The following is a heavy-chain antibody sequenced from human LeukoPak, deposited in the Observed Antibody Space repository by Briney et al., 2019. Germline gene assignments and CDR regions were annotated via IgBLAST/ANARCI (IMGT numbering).Heavy chain of an antibody. Sequence: GGSLRLSCAASVFTFSSYSMNWVRQAPGEGLEWVSSISSSSSYIYYADSVKGRFTISRDNAKNSLYLQMNSLRAEDTAVYYCARVSSSWYSNYWFDPWGQGTLVTVSS. J-gene: IGHJ5*02. D-gene: IGHD6-13*01. CDR2: ISSSSSYI. V-gene: IGHV3-21*01. CDR1: VFTFSSYS. CDR3: ARVSSSWYSNYWFDP.